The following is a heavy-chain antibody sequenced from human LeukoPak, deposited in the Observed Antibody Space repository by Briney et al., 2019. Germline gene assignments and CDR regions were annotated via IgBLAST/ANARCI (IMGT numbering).Heavy chain of an antibody. J-gene: IGHJ3*02. CDR2: IYYSGST. Sequence: SETPSLTCTVSGGSISSYYWSWIRQPPGKGLEWIGYIYYSGSTNYNPSLKSRVTISVDTSKNQFSLKLSSVTAADTAVYYCARRGRGSPPYAFDIWGQGTMVTVSS. D-gene: IGHD3/OR15-3a*01. CDR1: GGSISSYY. CDR3: ARRGRGSPPYAFDI. V-gene: IGHV4-59*08.